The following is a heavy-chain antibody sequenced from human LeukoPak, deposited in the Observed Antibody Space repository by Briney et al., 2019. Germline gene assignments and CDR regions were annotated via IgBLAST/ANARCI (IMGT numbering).Heavy chain of an antibody. J-gene: IGHJ4*02. CDR2: ISSSGSTI. CDR3: AKDTDGAAAGTTWGH. Sequence: GGSLRLSCAASGFTFSDYYMSWIRQAPGKGLEWVSYISSSGSTIHYADSVKGRFTISRDNAKNSLYLQMNSLRAEDTGLYYCAKDTDGAAAGTTWGHWGQGTLVTVSS. D-gene: IGHD6-13*01. CDR1: GFTFSDYY. V-gene: IGHV3-11*01.